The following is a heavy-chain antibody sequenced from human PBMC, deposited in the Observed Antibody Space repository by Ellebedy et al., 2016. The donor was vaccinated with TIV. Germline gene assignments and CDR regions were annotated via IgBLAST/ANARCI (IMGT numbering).Heavy chain of an antibody. CDR1: GFTVSSVY. CDR3: AREVGGGQGDMDV. Sequence: PGGSLRLSCAASGFTVSSVYVSWVRQAPGKGLEWLSVIYSDAATYYADSVKGRFTISRDNSKNTLYLQMNSLRAEDTAVYYCAREVGGGQGDMDVWGQGTTVTVSS. D-gene: IGHD1-26*01. J-gene: IGHJ6*02. V-gene: IGHV3-66*01. CDR2: IYSDAAT.